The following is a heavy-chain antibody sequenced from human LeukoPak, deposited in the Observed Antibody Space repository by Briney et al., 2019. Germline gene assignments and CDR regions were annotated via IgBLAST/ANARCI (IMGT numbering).Heavy chain of an antibody. CDR1: GFTVSSNY. D-gene: IGHD2-15*01. Sequence: GGSLRLSCAASGFTVSSNYMSWVRQAPGKGLEWVSVIYSGGSTYYADSVKGRFTISRDNSKNTLYLQMNSLRAEDTAVYYCAASRWWDTKHWFDTWGQGTLVTVSS. V-gene: IGHV3-53*01. CDR2: IYSGGST. CDR3: AASRWWDTKHWFDT. J-gene: IGHJ5*02.